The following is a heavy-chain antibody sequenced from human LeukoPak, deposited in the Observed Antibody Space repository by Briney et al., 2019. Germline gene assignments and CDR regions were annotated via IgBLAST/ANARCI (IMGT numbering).Heavy chain of an antibody. CDR2: IYSGGST. J-gene: IGHJ4*02. CDR1: GFTVSSNY. D-gene: IGHD6-6*01. V-gene: IGHV3-53*01. CDR3: AKYSSSFFLDY. Sequence: QPGGSLRLSCAASGFTVSSNYMSWVRQAPGKGLEWVSVIYSGGSTYYADSVKGRFTISRDNSKNTLYLQMNSLRAEDTAVYYCAKYSSSFFLDYWGQGTLVTVSS.